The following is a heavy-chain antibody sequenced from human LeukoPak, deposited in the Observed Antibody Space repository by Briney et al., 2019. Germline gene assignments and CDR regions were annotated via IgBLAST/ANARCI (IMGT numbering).Heavy chain of an antibody. CDR1: DYSISTGYY. CDR2: ISHGGST. J-gene: IGHJ4*02. Sequence: SGTLSLTCAVSDYSISTGYYWGWIRQPPGKGLEWIGSISHGGSTHYNASLKSRFTISVETSKNQFSLKLTSVTAADTAVYYCARQADVPSAIGYFDYWGQGTLVTVSS. V-gene: IGHV4-38-2*01. D-gene: IGHD2-2*01. CDR3: ARQADVPSAIGYFDY.